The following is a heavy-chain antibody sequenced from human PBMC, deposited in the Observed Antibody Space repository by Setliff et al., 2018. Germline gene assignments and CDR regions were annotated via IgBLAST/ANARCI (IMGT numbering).Heavy chain of an antibody. CDR3: ARHKVIKKEFIRLTWFDP. CDR1: GGSISGYY. D-gene: IGHD3-10*01. Sequence: PSETLSLTCSVSGGSISGYYWSWLRQPPGKGLEWIGSIYYSGSTYYNPSLKSRVTISVDTSKNQFSLKLSFVTAADTAVYYCARHKVIKKEFIRLTWFDPWGQGTPVTVSS. CDR2: IYYSGST. J-gene: IGHJ5*02. V-gene: IGHV4-59*08.